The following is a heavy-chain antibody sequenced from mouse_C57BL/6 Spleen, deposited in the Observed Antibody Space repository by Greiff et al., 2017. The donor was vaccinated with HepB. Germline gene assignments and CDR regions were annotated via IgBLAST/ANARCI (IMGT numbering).Heavy chain of an antibody. CDR3: ARPGLRRYAMDY. V-gene: IGHV1-69*01. Sequence: QVQLKQPGAELVMPGASVKLSCKASGYTFTSYWMHWVKQRPGQGLEWIGEIDPSDSYTNYNQKFKGKSTLTVDKSSSTAYMQLSSLTSEDSAVYYCARPGLRRYAMDYWGQGTSVTVSS. CDR1: GYTFTSYW. J-gene: IGHJ4*01. CDR2: IDPSDSYT. D-gene: IGHD2-2*01.